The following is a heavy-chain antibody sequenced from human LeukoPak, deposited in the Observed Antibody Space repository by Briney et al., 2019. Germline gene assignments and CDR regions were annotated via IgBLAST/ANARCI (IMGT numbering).Heavy chain of an antibody. D-gene: IGHD3-10*01. CDR2: IYYSGST. CDR3: ARGESSDY. Sequence: SETLSLTCTVSGGSISSYYWSWIRQPPGKGLEWIGYIYYSGSTNYNPSLTSRVTISVDTSKNQFSLKLSSVTAADTAVYYCARGESSDYWGQGTLVTVSS. J-gene: IGHJ4*02. V-gene: IGHV4-59*12. CDR1: GGSISSYY.